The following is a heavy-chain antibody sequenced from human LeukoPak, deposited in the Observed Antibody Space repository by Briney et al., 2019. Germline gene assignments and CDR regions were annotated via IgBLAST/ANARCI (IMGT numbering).Heavy chain of an antibody. D-gene: IGHD6-13*01. CDR3: ARETTGAGTARPFDY. V-gene: IGHV4-4*07. J-gene: IGHJ4*02. CDR2: IYTSGST. CDR1: GGSISNFY. Sequence: KPSETLSLTCTVSGGSISNFYWSWIRQPAGKTLEWIGRIYTSGSTNYNPSLKSRVTMSVDTSKNQFSLKLSSVTAADTAVYFCARETTGAGTARPFDYWGQGTLVTVSS.